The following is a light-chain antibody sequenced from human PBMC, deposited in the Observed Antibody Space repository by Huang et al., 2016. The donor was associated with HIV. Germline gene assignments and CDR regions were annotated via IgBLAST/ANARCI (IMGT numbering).Light chain of an antibody. CDR3: QQYNNWPPLT. V-gene: IGKV3-15*01. CDR1: QSVSSN. CDR2: GAA. J-gene: IGKJ4*01. Sequence: EIVMTQSPAILSVSPGERATHSCRASQSVSSNLACYQQKPGQAPRHLIYGAATRATGIPARISGRGSGTEFTLTISSLQSEDFAVYYCQQYNNWPPLTFGGGTKVEIK.